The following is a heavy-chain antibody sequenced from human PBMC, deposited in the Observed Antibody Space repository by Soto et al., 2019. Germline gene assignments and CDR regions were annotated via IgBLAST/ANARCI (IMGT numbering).Heavy chain of an antibody. CDR2: ILPDDSDT. V-gene: IGHV5-51*01. D-gene: IGHD5-12*01. CDR1: GYSFTSYW. Sequence: PGESLKISCKASGYSFTSYWIGWVRQTPGKGLEWMGIILPDDSDTKYSPSFQGRVTISADRSMTTAYLHLRSLEASDSATYFCERQGLSKPYFYDADVWGQGTTVTVSS. J-gene: IGHJ6*02. CDR3: ERQGLSKPYFYDADV.